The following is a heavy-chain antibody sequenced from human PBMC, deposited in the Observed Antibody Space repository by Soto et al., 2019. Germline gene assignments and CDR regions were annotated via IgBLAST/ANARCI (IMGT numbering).Heavy chain of an antibody. J-gene: IGHJ6*03. D-gene: IGHD6-6*01. CDR1: GGSFSGYY. CDR3: ARSSSSPWYYYMDV. CDR2: INHSGST. Sequence: PSETLSLTCAVYGGSFSGYYWSWIRQPPGKGLEWIGEINHSGSTNYNPSLKSRVTISVDTSKNQFSLKLSSVTAADTAVYYCARSSSSPWYYYMDVWGKGTTVTVSS. V-gene: IGHV4-34*01.